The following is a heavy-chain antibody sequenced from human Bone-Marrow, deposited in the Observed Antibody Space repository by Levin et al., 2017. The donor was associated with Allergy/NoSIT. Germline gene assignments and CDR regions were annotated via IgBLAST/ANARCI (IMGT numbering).Heavy chain of an antibody. D-gene: IGHD4-17*01. Sequence: GASVKVSCTASDDTLRSFGINWVRQAPGQGLEWMGWISLNIGNTNYAQKFQDRITLTTDTSTTTVYMELRSLRSDDTALYYCASPGRSRNRYYGDWGYYYAMDVWGQGTTVIVSS. CDR1: DDTLRSFG. CDR3: ASPGRSRNRYYGDWGYYYAMDV. CDR2: ISLNIGNT. V-gene: IGHV1-18*01. J-gene: IGHJ6*02.